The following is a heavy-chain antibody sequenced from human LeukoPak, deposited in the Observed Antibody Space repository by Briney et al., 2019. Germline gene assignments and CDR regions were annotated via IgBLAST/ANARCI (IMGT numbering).Heavy chain of an antibody. CDR3: ARDLMTTALGLNY. D-gene: IGHD4-11*01. Sequence: ASVTVSCKASGYTFTGYYMRWVRQAPGQGLEWMGWINPNSGGTNYAQKFQGRVTMTRDTSISTAYMELSRLRSDDTAVYYCARDLMTTALGLNYWGQGTLVTVSS. V-gene: IGHV1-2*02. CDR2: INPNSGGT. J-gene: IGHJ4*02. CDR1: GYTFTGYY.